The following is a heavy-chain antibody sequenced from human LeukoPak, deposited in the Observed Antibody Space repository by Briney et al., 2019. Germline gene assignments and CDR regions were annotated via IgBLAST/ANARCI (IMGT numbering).Heavy chain of an antibody. CDR3: TRDRRTNSGYDLSHMDV. V-gene: IGHV3-49*03. D-gene: IGHD5-12*01. CDR2: IRSKAYGGTT. J-gene: IGHJ6*03. CDR1: GFTFGDYA. Sequence: GGSLRLSCAASGFTFGDYAMSWFRQAPGKGLEWVGFIRSKAYGGTTEHAASVKGRFTISRDDSKSIAYQQMNSLKTEDTAVYYCTRDRRTNSGYDLSHMDVWGKGTTVTVSS.